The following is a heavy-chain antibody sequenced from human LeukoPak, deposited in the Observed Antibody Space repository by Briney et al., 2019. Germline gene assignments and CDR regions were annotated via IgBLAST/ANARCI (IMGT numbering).Heavy chain of an antibody. J-gene: IGHJ6*02. Sequence: ASVKVSCKASGGTFSSYAISWVRQAPGQGLEWMGRIIPILGIANYAQKFQGRVTITADKSTSTAYMELGSLRSEDTAVYYCARIFGVVTRGGMDVWGQGTTVTVSS. CDR3: ARIFGVVTRGGMDV. V-gene: IGHV1-69*04. D-gene: IGHD3-3*01. CDR1: GGTFSSYA. CDR2: IIPILGIA.